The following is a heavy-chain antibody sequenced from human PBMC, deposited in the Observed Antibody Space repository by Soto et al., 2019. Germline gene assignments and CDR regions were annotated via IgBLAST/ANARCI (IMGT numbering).Heavy chain of an antibody. CDR2: IIPILDIP. Sequence: QVQLVQSGAEVKKPGSSVKVSCKSSGGTFSSYTISWVRQAPGQGLEWMGRIIPILDIPIYAQKFQGRVTITADKSTSTAYMELSSLRTEDTAIYYCARDRGYCSSTSCAVWSYYYGVDVWGQGTTISVSS. D-gene: IGHD2-2*01. CDR3: ARDRGYCSSTSCAVWSYYYGVDV. CDR1: GGTFSSYT. V-gene: IGHV1-69*08. J-gene: IGHJ6*02.